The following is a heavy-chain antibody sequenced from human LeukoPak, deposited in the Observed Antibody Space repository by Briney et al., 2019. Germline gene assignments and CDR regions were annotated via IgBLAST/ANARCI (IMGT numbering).Heavy chain of an antibody. D-gene: IGHD5-24*01. J-gene: IGHJ4*02. V-gene: IGHV3-33*01. CDR2: IWYGGSNK. CDR3: ARDSGYGYNTFPTADY. Sequence: PGGSLRLSCLSSGFTFSSYGMHWVRQAPGKGLEWVAFIWYGGSNKYYADSVKGRFTISRDNSENTLYLQMSSLRAEDTALYYCARDSGYGYNTFPTADYWGQGILVTVSS. CDR1: GFTFSSYG.